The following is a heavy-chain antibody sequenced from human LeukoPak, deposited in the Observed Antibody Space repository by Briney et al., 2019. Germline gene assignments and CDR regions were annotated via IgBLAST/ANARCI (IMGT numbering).Heavy chain of an antibody. V-gene: IGHV4-38-2*02. Sequence: SETLSLTCTVSGYSISSGYYWGWIRQPPGKGLEWIGSIYHSGSTYYNPSLKSRVTISVDTSKNQFSLKLSSVTAADTAVYYCARDQVYWGQGTLVTVSS. CDR1: GYSISSGYY. CDR3: ARDQVY. CDR2: IYHSGST. J-gene: IGHJ4*02.